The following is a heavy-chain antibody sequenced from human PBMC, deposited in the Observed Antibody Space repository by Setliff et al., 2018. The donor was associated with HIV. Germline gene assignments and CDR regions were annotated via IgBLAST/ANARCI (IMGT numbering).Heavy chain of an antibody. D-gene: IGHD2-15*01. CDR2: IHYTGNT. Sequence: ASETLSLTCTVSGDSITRSTYYWGWIRQPPGKGLQWIGSIHYTGNTYSNPSLESRVTISVDASKNQISLKLTSVTAADTAIYFCAREADGIDYWGQGSLVTVSS. J-gene: IGHJ4*02. CDR3: AREADGIDY. CDR1: GDSITRSTYY. V-gene: IGHV4-39*02.